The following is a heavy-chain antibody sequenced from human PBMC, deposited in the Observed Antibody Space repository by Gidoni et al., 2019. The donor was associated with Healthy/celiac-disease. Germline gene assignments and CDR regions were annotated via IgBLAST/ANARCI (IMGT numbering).Heavy chain of an antibody. D-gene: IGHD3-3*01. CDR3: AKDMGITIYQTFDY. CDR2: ISYDGSNK. Sequence: QVQLVESGGGVVQPGRSLRLPCAASGFTFSSYGMHWVRQAPGKGLEWVAVISYDGSNKYYADSVKGRFTISRDNSKNTLYLQMNSLRAEDTAVYYCAKDMGITIYQTFDYWGQGTLVTVSS. V-gene: IGHV3-30*18. CDR1: GFTFSSYG. J-gene: IGHJ4*02.